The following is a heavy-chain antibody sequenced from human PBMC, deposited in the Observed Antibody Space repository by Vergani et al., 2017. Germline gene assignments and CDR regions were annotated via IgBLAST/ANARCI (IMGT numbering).Heavy chain of an antibody. CDR1: GGTFSSYA. D-gene: IGHD7-27*01. V-gene: IGHV1-69*13. CDR3: ARDLGPKNWGSEGFDY. CDR2: IIPIFGTA. J-gene: IGHJ4*02. Sequence: QVQLVQSGAEVKKPGSSVKVSCKASGGTFSSYAISWVRQAPGQGLEWMGGIIPIFGTANYAQKFQGRVTITADESTSTAYMELSSLRSEDTAVYSCARDLGPKNWGSEGFDYWSQGTLVTVSS.